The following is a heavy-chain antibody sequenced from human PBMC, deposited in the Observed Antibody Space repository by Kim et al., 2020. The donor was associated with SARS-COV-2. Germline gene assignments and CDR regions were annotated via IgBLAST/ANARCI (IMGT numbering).Heavy chain of an antibody. CDR2: IYYSGST. Sequence: SETLSLTCTVSGGSISSSSYYWGWIRQPPGKGLEWIGSIYYSGSTYYNPSLKSRVTISVDTSKNQFSLKLSSVTAADTAVYYCASSADYYYYGMDAWGQG. V-gene: IGHV4-39*01. J-gene: IGHJ6*02. CDR1: GGSISSSSYY. CDR3: ASSADYYYYGMDA.